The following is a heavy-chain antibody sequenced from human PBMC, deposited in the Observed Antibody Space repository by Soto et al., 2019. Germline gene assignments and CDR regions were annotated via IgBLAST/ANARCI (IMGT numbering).Heavy chain of an antibody. V-gene: IGHV3-7*03. Sequence: GGSLRLSCAASGFTFSSYWMSWVRQAPGKGLEWVANIKQDGSEKYYVDSVKGRFTISRDNAKNSLYLQMNSLRAEDTAVYYCARGGGPYCGGDCYFDYWGQGTLVTVSS. CDR1: GFTFSSYW. D-gene: IGHD2-21*02. CDR3: ARGGGPYCGGDCYFDY. CDR2: IKQDGSEK. J-gene: IGHJ4*02.